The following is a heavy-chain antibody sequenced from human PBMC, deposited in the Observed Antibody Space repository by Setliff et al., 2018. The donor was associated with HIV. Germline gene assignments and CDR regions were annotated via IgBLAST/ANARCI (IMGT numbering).Heavy chain of an antibody. CDR1: GGSISSSSYY. CDR2: INPSGSS. D-gene: IGHD3-22*01. Sequence: SETLSLTCTVFGGSISSSSYYWGWIRQPPGKGLEWIGRINPSGSSNYNPSLNSRVAVSLDTSKNQFSLKLSSVTAADTAVYYCARASYSYDSTGYLYWGQGTLVTVSS. CDR3: ARASYSYDSTGYLY. J-gene: IGHJ4*02. V-gene: IGHV4-39*07.